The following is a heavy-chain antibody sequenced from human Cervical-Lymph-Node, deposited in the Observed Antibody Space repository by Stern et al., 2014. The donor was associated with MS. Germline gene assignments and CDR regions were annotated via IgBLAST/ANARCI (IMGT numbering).Heavy chain of an antibody. CDR1: GFTFSSYA. Sequence: VQLVESGGGVVQPGRSLRLSCAASGFTFSSYAMHWVRQAPGKGLEWVAVMSYDGSNKYYADSVKGRFTISRDNSKNTLYLQMNSLRAEDTAVDYCARDEDRITILSGSGYWGQGTLVTVSS. CDR3: ARDEDRITILSGSGY. D-gene: IGHD3-3*01. V-gene: IGHV3-30*04. J-gene: IGHJ4*02. CDR2: MSYDGSNK.